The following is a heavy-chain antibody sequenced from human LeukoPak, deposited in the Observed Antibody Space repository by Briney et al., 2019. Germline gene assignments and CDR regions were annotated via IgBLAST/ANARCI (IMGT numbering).Heavy chain of an antibody. CDR2: ISSSSSTI. D-gene: IGHD5-24*01. Sequence: PGGSLRLSCAASGFTFSSYSMNWVRQAPGKGLEWVSYISSSSSTIYYADSVKGRFTISRDNAKNSLYLQMNSLRSEDTAVYYCARGRRDGYNFDNYYGMDVWGQGTTVIVSS. J-gene: IGHJ6*02. CDR1: GFTFSSYS. V-gene: IGHV3-48*04. CDR3: ARGRRDGYNFDNYYGMDV.